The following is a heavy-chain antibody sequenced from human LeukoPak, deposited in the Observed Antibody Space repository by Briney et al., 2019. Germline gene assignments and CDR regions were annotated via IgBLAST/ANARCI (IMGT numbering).Heavy chain of an antibody. CDR3: ARGVLNDYGDYGGGYYFDY. CDR2: IIPIFGTA. CDR1: GYTFTSYY. Sequence: SVKVSCKASGYTFTSYYMHWVRQAPGQGLEWMGGIIPIFGTANYAQKFQGRVTITADKSTSTAYMELSSLRSEDTAVYYCARGVLNDYGDYGGGYYFDYWGQGTLVTVSS. J-gene: IGHJ4*02. V-gene: IGHV1-69*06. D-gene: IGHD4-17*01.